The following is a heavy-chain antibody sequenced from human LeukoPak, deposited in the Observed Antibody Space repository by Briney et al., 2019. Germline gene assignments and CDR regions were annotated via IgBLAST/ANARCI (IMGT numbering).Heavy chain of an antibody. V-gene: IGHV3-7*01. CDR1: GFNFNTYS. CDR2: IKEDGSEK. CDR3: ARDGPTAYFDY. D-gene: IGHD5-18*01. Sequence: PEGSLRLSCVASGFNFNTYSMNWVRQAPGKGLEWVANIKEDGSEKYYVDSVKGRFTISRDNAKNSLSLQMNSLRADDTAVYYCARDGPTAYFDYWGQGILVTVSS. J-gene: IGHJ4*02.